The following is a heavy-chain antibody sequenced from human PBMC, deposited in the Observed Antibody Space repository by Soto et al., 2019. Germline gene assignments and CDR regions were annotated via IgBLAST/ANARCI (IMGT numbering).Heavy chain of an antibody. Sequence: GSLRLSCAASGFTFSNAWMNWVRQAPGKGLEWVGRIKSKTDGGTTDYAAPVKGRFTISRDDSKNTLYLQMNSLKTEDTAVYYCTTGPNSITMVRGAIRSYGMDVWGQGTTVTVSS. CDR3: TTGPNSITMVRGAIRSYGMDV. V-gene: IGHV3-15*07. CDR2: IKSKTDGGTT. J-gene: IGHJ6*02. D-gene: IGHD3-10*01. CDR1: GFTFSNAW.